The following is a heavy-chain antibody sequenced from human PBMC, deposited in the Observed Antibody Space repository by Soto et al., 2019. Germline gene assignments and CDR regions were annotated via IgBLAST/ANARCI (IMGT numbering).Heavy chain of an antibody. J-gene: IGHJ4*02. V-gene: IGHV1-18*01. CDR2: ISAYNGNT. CDR3: ARGGTPMDY. CDR1: GYTFTHFG. Sequence: QVQLVQSGAAVKKPGASVKFSCKASGYTFTHFGIRWVRQAPGRGLGWMGWISAYNGNTNYAQTFQGRFTMTTDTSTSTAYMEVRSLRFDDTAVYYWARGGTPMDYWGQGTLVTVSS. D-gene: IGHD3-16*01.